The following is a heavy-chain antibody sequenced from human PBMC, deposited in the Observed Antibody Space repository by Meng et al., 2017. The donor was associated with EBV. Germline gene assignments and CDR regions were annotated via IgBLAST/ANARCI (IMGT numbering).Heavy chain of an antibody. V-gene: IGHV1-69*01. CDR1: GGPFRYYA. CDR3: ASESGRGYTPDY. D-gene: IGHD3-10*01. J-gene: IGHJ4*02. Sequence: QVQFVQVPAEVKKPGSPVKATCKTSGGPFRYYAISWVRQAPGQGLEWLGGFLPRLGAPNYAQKFHGRVKITADESTSTHYMDLSSLRSEDTAIYYCASESGRGYTPDYWGQGTLVTVSS. CDR2: FLPRLGAP.